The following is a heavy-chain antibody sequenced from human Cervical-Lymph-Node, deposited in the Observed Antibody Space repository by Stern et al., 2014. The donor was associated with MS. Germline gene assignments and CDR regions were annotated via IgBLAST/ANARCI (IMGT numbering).Heavy chain of an antibody. CDR1: GFTFSTYA. CDR3: ARTSLRKVRGVKYHNGLDV. J-gene: IGHJ6*02. CDR2: TSHDGSNK. Sequence: VQLVESGGGVVQPGRSLRLSCAASGFTFSTYALSWVRQAPVKGLEWVAITSHDGSNKYYADSGKGRFTISRDNSNNALYLQLNSLRPEDTAIYYCARTSLRKVRGVKYHNGLDVWGQGTTVTVSS. V-gene: IGHV3-30*16. D-gene: IGHD3-10*01.